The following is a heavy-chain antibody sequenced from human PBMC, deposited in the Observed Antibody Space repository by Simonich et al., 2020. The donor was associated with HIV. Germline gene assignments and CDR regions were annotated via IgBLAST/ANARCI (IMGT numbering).Heavy chain of an antibody. CDR2: IIPSFGTA. CDR1: GGTFSSFA. D-gene: IGHD3-10*01. CDR3: ARKGGGRGVYYFDY. Sequence: QVQLVQSGAEVKKPGSSVKVSCKASGGTFSSFAISWVRQAPGLGLEWVGRIIPSFGTANYAQMFQGRVTITADESTSTAYMELSSLRSEDTGIYYCARKGGGRGVYYFDYWGQGTLVTVSS. J-gene: IGHJ4*02. V-gene: IGHV1-69*13.